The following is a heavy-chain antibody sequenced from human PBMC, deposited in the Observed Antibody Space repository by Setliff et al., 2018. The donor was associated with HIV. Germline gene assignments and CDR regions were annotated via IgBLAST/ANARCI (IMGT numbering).Heavy chain of an antibody. V-gene: IGHV1-58*02. D-gene: IGHD5-12*01. CDR1: GLTFTSSA. CDR3: AALDIVATRASYYFDY. Sequence: GASVKVPCKASGLTFTSSAMQWVRQARGQRLEWIGWIVVGSGNTYYAQKFQERVTITRDMSTSTAYMELSSLRSEDTAVYYCAALDIVATRASYYFDYWGQGTLVTVSS. CDR2: IVVGSGNT. J-gene: IGHJ4*02.